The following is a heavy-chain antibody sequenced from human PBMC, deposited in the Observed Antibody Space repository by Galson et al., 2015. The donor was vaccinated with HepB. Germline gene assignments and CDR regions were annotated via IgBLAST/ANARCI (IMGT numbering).Heavy chain of an antibody. Sequence: SLRLSCAASGFTFSSYAMHWVRQAPGKGLEWVAVISYDGSNKYYADSVKGRFTISRDNSKNTLYLQMNSLRAEDTAVYYCARDARGDEYDAFDIWGQGTMVTVSS. CDR3: ARDARGDEYDAFDI. CDR1: GFTFSSYA. D-gene: IGHD3-10*01. J-gene: IGHJ3*02. V-gene: IGHV3-30-3*01. CDR2: ISYDGSNK.